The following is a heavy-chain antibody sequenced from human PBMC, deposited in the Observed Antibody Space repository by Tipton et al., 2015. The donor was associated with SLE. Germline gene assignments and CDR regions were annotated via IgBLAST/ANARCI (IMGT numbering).Heavy chain of an antibody. CDR3: AGTPWLVRFEY. V-gene: IGHV4-59*08. Sequence: GLVKPSETLSLICTVSGGSINSRYWSWIRQPPEKGLEWIAYISYSGTTNYNPSLKSRVTISVDTSKNQISLKLRSVTAADTAVYYCAGTPWLVRFEYWGQGTLVNVTP. J-gene: IGHJ4*02. D-gene: IGHD6-19*01. CDR1: GGSINSRY. CDR2: ISYSGTT.